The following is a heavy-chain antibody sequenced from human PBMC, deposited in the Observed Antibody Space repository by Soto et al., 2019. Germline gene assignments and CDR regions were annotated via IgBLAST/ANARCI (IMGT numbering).Heavy chain of an antibody. J-gene: IGHJ4*02. V-gene: IGHV4-59*08. D-gene: IGHD6-19*01. Sequence: PSETLSLTCTVSGGSISSYYWSWIRQPPEKGLERIGSIYYSGSTNYNPSLKSRVTISVDTSRNQFSLNLNSVTAADTAIYYCARLRYSSGWYYFDYWGQGTLVTVSS. CDR1: GGSISSYY. CDR2: IYYSGST. CDR3: ARLRYSSGWYYFDY.